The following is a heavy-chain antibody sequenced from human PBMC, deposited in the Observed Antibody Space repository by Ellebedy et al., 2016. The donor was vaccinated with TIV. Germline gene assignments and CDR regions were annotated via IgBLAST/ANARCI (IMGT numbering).Heavy chain of an antibody. D-gene: IGHD3-9*01. CDR2: LNYGGES. Sequence: MPGGSLRLSCIVSGDSISSTNYFWGWIRQSPGKGLEWIGSLNYGGESYFDPSLKSRVTMSLDTSKNQFSLKVNSVTAADTAVYYCARIDSWQPIDDWGQGILVTVSS. CDR3: ARIDSWQPIDD. CDR1: GDSISSTNYF. V-gene: IGHV4-39*07. J-gene: IGHJ4*02.